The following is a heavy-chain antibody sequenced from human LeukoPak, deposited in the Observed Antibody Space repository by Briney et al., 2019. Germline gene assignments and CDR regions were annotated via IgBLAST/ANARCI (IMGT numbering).Heavy chain of an antibody. CDR3: ARDLSATARAYDY. J-gene: IGHJ4*02. V-gene: IGHV3-21*01. D-gene: IGHD1-26*01. CDR1: GFILSDYN. CDR2: ISISGTYI. Sequence: GGSLRLSCAASGFILSDYNMNWVRQAPGKGLEWFSFISISGTYITYADSVKGRFTISRDNAKNSLYLQMNSLRAEDTAVYSCARDLSATARAYDYWGQGTLVTVSS.